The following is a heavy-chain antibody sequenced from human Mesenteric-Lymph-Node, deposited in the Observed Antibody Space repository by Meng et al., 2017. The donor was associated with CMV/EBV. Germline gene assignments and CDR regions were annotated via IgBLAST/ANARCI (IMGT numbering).Heavy chain of an antibody. CDR2: ISGSGGST. J-gene: IGHJ6*02. D-gene: IGHD2-2*01. CDR3: ARGGCSGTRCYVPHYNYYGMDV. V-gene: IGHV3-23*01. Sequence: GGSLRLSCAASGFTFSSYAMSWVRQAPGKGLEWVSAISGSGGSTYYADSVKGRITISRDNSKNTLYLQMNSLRAEDTAVYYCARGGCSGTRCYVPHYNYYGMDVWGQGTMVTVSS. CDR1: GFTFSSYA.